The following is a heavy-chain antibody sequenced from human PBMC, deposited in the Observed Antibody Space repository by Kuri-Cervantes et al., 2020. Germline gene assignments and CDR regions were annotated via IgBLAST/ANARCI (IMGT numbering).Heavy chain of an antibody. J-gene: IGHJ4*02. Sequence: GGSLRLSCAASRFTFSDHSMHWVRQAPGKGLEWVAIISYDGNNKFYADSVKGRFTISRDNAKNSLYLQMNSLRAEDTAVYYCARVMIMFGGVIDSFDYWGQGTLVTVSS. V-gene: IGHV3-30-3*01. CDR3: ARVMIMFGGVIDSFDY. D-gene: IGHD3-16*02. CDR1: RFTFSDHS. CDR2: ISYDGNNK.